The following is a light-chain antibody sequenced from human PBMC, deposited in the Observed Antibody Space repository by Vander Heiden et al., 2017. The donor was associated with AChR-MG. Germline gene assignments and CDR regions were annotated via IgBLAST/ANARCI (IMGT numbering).Light chain of an antibody. Sequence: QSALTQPASVSGSPGQSITISCTGVREDVGGYTFVSWYQQHAGKAPKLIIYDVSKRPSGVSSRVSGSKSGDTASLTISGLQAEDEANYYCNSYTTTNTLCVFGGGNKLTVL. CDR2: DVS. J-gene: IGLJ3*02. CDR3: NSYTTTNTLCV. V-gene: IGLV2-14*03. CDR1: REDVGGYTF.